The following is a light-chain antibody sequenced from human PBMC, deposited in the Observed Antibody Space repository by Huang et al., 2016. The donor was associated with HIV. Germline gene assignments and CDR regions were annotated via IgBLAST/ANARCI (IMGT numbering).Light chain of an antibody. V-gene: IGKV1-39*01. Sequence: DIQMTQSPSSLSAYVGDRVSITCRASQSISTYLNWYQQKPGKAPNLLIYAASSLQSGVPSRFSGSGSGTDFTLTISSLQPEDFATYYCQQSYDTGPMYSFGQGTKLEIK. CDR2: AAS. J-gene: IGKJ2*01. CDR3: QQSYDTGPMYS. CDR1: QSISTY.